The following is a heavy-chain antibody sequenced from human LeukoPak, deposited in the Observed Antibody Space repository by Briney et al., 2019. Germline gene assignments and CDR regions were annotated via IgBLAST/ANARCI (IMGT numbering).Heavy chain of an antibody. CDR2: IYYSGSI. J-gene: IGHJ3*02. CDR1: GGSISSYY. Sequence: SETLSLTFTVSGGSISSYYWSWIRQPPGKGLEWIGYIYYSGSINYNPSLKSRVTISVDTSKNQLSLKLSSVTAADTAVYFCARDNGLGDAFDIWGQGTMVTVSS. D-gene: IGHD2-8*01. V-gene: IGHV4-59*12. CDR3: ARDNGLGDAFDI.